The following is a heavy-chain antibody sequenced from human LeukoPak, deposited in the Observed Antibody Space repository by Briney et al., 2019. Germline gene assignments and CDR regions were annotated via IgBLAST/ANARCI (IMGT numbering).Heavy chain of an antibody. Sequence: GASVKVSCKASGYTFTAYYMHWVRQAPGQGLEWMGWINPNGGGTNYAPKFQGRVTMTRDTSISTAYMDLSRLTFDDTAVYYCARDDNFQFDYWGQGTLVTVSS. J-gene: IGHJ4*02. V-gene: IGHV1-2*02. CDR3: ARDDNFQFDY. CDR1: GYTFTAYY. CDR2: INPNGGGT. D-gene: IGHD1-1*01.